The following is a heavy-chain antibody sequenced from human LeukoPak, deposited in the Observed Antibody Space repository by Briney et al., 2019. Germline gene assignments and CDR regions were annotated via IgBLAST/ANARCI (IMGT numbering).Heavy chain of an antibody. J-gene: IGHJ4*02. D-gene: IGHD6-19*01. Sequence: PGGSLRLSCAASGFTFSDYGMHWVRQAPGKGLEWVAFMRYDGGNKYYADSVKGRFTISRDNSKNTLYLQMSTLRADETAVYSCARAARPVAGIGTCFDYWGQGTLVTVSS. V-gene: IGHV3-30*02. CDR1: GFTFSDYG. CDR3: ARAARPVAGIGTCFDY. CDR2: MRYDGGNK.